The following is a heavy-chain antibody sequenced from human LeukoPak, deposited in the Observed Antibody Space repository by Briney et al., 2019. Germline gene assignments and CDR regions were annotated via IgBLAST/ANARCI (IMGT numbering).Heavy chain of an antibody. CDR2: INPNSGGT. CDR3: ARDASPFDY. J-gene: IGHJ4*02. Sequence: ASVTVSFTSSGYTFIFYYIHWVRQAPGQGLEWMGWINPNSGGTNYAQRFQGRVTMTRDTSISTAYMELSGLRSDDTAVYYCARDASPFDYWGQGTLVTVSS. CDR1: GYTFIFYY. V-gene: IGHV1-2*02.